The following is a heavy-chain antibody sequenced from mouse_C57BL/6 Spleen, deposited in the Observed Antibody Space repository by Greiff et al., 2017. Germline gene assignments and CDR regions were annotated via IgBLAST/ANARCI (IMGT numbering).Heavy chain of an antibody. D-gene: IGHD2-3*01. Sequence: EVQLQQSGPELVKPGASVKIPCKASGYTFTDYNMDWVKQSPGKSLEWIGDINPNNGGTIYNQKFKGKATLTVDKSSSTAYMELRSLTSEDTAVYYCARRDGYSFFYDMDYWGQGTSVTVSS. CDR1: GYTFTDYN. V-gene: IGHV1-18*01. J-gene: IGHJ4*01. CDR3: ARRDGYSFFYDMDY. CDR2: INPNNGGT.